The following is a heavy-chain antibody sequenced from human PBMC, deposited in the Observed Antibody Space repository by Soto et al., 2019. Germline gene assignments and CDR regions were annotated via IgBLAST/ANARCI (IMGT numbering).Heavy chain of an antibody. J-gene: IGHJ4*02. CDR3: AKDLESIAVAGLYYFDY. V-gene: IGHV3-23*01. CDR1: GFTFSSYA. D-gene: IGHD6-19*01. CDR2: ISGSGGST. Sequence: GGSLRLSCAASGFTFSSYAMSWVRQAPGKGLEWVSAISGSGGSTYYADSVKGRFTISRDNSKNTLYLQMNSLRAEDTAVYYCAKDLESIAVAGLYYFDYWGQGTLVTVSS.